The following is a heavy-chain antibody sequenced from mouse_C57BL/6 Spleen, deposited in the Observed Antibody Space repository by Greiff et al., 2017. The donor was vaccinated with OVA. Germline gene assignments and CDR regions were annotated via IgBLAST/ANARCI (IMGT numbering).Heavy chain of an antibody. Sequence: EVMLVESGGGLVQPKGSLKLSCAASGFSFNTYAMNWVRQAPGKGLEWVARIRSKSNNYATYYADSVKDRFTISRDDSESMLYLQMNNLKTEDTAMYYCVRSGGNYGGYYYAMDYWGQGTSVTVSS. D-gene: IGHD2-1*01. J-gene: IGHJ4*01. CDR2: IRSKSNNYAT. CDR1: GFSFNTYA. CDR3: VRSGGNYGGYYYAMDY. V-gene: IGHV10-1*01.